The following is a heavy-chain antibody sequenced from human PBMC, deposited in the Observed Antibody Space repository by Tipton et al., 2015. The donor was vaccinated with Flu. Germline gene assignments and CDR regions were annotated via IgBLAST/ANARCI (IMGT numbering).Heavy chain of an antibody. CDR1: GFTFGDYS. CDR3: TRDRLPPLVRGVPSYYYSYMDL. J-gene: IGHJ6*03. CDR2: IRSQAYGGTT. V-gene: IGHV3-49*03. D-gene: IGHD3-10*01. Sequence: SLRLSCTASGFTFGDYSMSWFRRAPGKGLEWVGFIRSQAYGGTTEYAASVKGRFTISRDDSKSIAYLHMNSLKTEDAAVYFCTRDRLPPLVRGVPSYYYSYMDLWGKGTTVTVSS.